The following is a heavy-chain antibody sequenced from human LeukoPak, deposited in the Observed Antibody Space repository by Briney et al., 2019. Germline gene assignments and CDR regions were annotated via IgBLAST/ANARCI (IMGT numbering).Heavy chain of an antibody. CDR3: ASSYYYDSSVSRFDP. V-gene: IGHV1-18*01. D-gene: IGHD3-22*01. Sequence: ASVNVSCKASGYTFTSYGISWVRQAPGQGLEWMGWISAYNGNTNYAQKLQGRVTMTTDTSTSTAYMELRSLRSDDTAVYYCASSYYYDSSVSRFDPWGQGTLVTVSS. CDR2: ISAYNGNT. CDR1: GYTFTSYG. J-gene: IGHJ5*02.